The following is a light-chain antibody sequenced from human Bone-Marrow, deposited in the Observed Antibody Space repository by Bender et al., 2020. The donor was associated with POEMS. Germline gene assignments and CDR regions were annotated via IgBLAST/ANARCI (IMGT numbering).Light chain of an antibody. CDR1: SSDVGGYNY. CDR3: SSYTTTYGVV. Sequence: QSALTQPASVSGSPGQSITISCTGTSSDVGGYNYVCWYQQHPGKAPKLMIYDVNNRPSGVSNRFSGSKSDNTASLTISGLQPEDEARYFCSSYTTTYGVVFGGGTRLTVL. V-gene: IGLV2-14*03. J-gene: IGLJ2*01. CDR2: DVN.